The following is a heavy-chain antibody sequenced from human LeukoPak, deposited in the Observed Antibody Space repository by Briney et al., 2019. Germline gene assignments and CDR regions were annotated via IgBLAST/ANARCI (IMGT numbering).Heavy chain of an antibody. Sequence: ASVKVSCKASGYTFTSYDINWVRQATGHGLEGMGWMNPYGGSTGYAQKFQGRVTMTRNTSISTAYMKLSSLRSEDTAVYYCARGPRGSGYDWSIGSGDYWGQGTLVTVSS. CDR3: ARGPRGSGYDWSIGSGDY. CDR2: MNPYGGST. CDR1: GYTFTSYD. J-gene: IGHJ4*02. D-gene: IGHD5-12*01. V-gene: IGHV1-8*01.